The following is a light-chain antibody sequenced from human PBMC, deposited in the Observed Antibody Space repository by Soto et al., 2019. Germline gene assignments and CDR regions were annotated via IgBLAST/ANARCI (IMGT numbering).Light chain of an antibody. V-gene: IGKV3-20*01. CDR1: QSVGTR. J-gene: IGKJ5*01. CDR2: GAS. Sequence: EIQLTQSPYTLSLSPGERATLSCRAAQSVGTRLAWYQHKTGQAPRLLISGASSRATGIPDRFTGSGSETSFTLPISRLEPEDFALYYCQHYQSGHPITFGQGTRLEIK. CDR3: QHYQSGHPIT.